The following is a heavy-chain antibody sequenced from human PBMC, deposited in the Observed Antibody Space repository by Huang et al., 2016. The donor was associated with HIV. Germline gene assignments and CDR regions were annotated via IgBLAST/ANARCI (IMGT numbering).Heavy chain of an antibody. V-gene: IGHV1-69*13. CDR1: GGTFSSYA. CDR2: IIPSFGKA. D-gene: IGHD5-18*01. J-gene: IGHJ5*02. Sequence: QVLLVQSGAEVRKPGSSVKVSCTAFGGTFSSYAISWGRQAPGQGLELVGGIIPSFGKANYTQKFQGRVTITVDESTNTGYMELTRLTSEDTAVYYCARTAYSYGFRQGYNWFDPWGQGTPVTVSS. CDR3: ARTAYSYGFRQGYNWFDP.